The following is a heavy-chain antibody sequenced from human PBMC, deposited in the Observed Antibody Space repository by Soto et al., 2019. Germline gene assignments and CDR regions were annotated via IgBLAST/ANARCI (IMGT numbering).Heavy chain of an antibody. J-gene: IGHJ6*03. CDR1: GFTFSNYG. CDR3: ARDSTIAAGGVSYCYMDV. D-gene: IGHD3-16*01. Sequence: PGGSLRLSCAASGFTFSNYGIHWVRQAPGKGLEWVAVISHDGNKEYYADSVKGRFTVSRDNSKKTVYLQMNSLRAEDTAVYYCARDSTIAAGGVSYCYMDVWGRGTTVTVSS. V-gene: IGHV3-30*03. CDR2: ISHDGNKE.